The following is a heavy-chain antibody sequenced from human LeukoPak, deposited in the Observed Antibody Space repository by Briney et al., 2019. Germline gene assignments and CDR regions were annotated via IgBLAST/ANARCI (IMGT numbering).Heavy chain of an antibody. D-gene: IGHD1/OR15-1a*01. J-gene: IGHJ3*02. CDR2: IYTSGST. V-gene: IGHV4-61*02. CDR3: ARTLQRLFEQGDAFDI. CDR1: GGSISSGSYY. Sequence: PSQTLSLTCTVSGGSISSGSYYWSWIRQPAGKGLEWIGRIYTSGSTNYNPSLKSRVTISVDTSKNQFSLTLSSVTAADTAVYYCARTLQRLFEQGDAFDIWGQGTMVTVSS.